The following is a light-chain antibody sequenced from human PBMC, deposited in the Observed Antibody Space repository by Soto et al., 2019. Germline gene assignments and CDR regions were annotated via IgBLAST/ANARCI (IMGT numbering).Light chain of an antibody. J-gene: IGKJ4*01. CDR1: LDVSKY. Sequence: DLQMTQSPSSLSASVGDRVTITCQASLDVSKYLNWYQQKPGKAPQLLLYDASHLETGVPSRFSGSGSGTDFTFTISSLQPEDIATYFCQQYDNLPLTFGGGTKVEIK. V-gene: IGKV1-33*01. CDR2: DAS. CDR3: QQYDNLPLT.